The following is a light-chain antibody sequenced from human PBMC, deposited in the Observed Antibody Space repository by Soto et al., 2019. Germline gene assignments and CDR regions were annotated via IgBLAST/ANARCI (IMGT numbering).Light chain of an antibody. J-gene: IGLJ3*02. CDR2: GVS. CDR3: FSYTSSDLWV. Sequence: QSSLTQNRSVSEAPGQSVTISFTGTNSYVGGYNYVSWYQQLPGKAPQVIILGVSRRPSGVPDRFSGSKSGNTASLTISGLQADDEADYFCFSYTSSDLWVSGGGTKVTVL. CDR1: NSYVGGYNY. V-gene: IGLV2-11*01.